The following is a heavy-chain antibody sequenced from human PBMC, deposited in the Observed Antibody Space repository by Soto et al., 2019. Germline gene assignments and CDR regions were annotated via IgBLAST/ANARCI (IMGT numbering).Heavy chain of an antibody. CDR3: AGEGSYETLSGNSHIFD. Sequence: QVPLVQSGAEVKQTGSSVKISCKTSGHPLSYRYLHWFRQAPGQAFEWMGRMRPLIGDTNNAQKVHDRLTLTRVRPMTTAYMELRSLTSDDTAIYYCAGEGSYETLSGNSHIFDWGQGTLVSVSS. CDR1: GHPLSYRY. J-gene: IGHJ4*02. CDR2: MRPLIGDT. V-gene: IGHV1-45*02. D-gene: IGHD3-9*01.